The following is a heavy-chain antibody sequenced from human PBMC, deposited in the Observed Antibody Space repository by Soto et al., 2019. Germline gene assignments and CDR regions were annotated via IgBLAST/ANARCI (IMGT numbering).Heavy chain of an antibody. CDR3: ARDDIVVVPAASPDY. Sequence: QVQLVESGGGVVQPGRSLRLSCAASGFTFSSYGMHWVRQAPGKGLEWVAVIWYDGSNKYYADSVKGRFTISRDNSKNTLYLQMSSLRAEDTAVYYCARDDIVVVPAASPDYWGQGTLVTVSS. V-gene: IGHV3-33*01. CDR1: GFTFSSYG. J-gene: IGHJ4*02. D-gene: IGHD2-2*01. CDR2: IWYDGSNK.